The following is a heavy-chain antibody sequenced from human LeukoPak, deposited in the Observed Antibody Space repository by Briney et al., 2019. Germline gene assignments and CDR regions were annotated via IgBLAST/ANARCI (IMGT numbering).Heavy chain of an antibody. CDR2: INPNSGGT. D-gene: IGHD6-13*01. CDR1: GYTFTGYY. CDR3: ARRRGAYSSSWYFFDY. Sequence: GASVKVSCKASGYTFTGYYMHWVRQAPGQGLEWMGWINPNSGGTNYAQKFQGRVTMTRDTSISTAYMELRSLRSDDTAVYYCARRRGAYSSSWYFFDYWGQGTLVTVSS. J-gene: IGHJ4*02. V-gene: IGHV1-2*02.